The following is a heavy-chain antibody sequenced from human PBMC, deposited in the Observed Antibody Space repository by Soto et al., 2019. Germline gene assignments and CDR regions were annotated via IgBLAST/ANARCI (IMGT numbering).Heavy chain of an antibody. V-gene: IGHV3-23*01. J-gene: IGHJ4*02. CDR1: GFLFSSYA. CDR2: ISGGGDST. Sequence: VGSLRLACAASGFLFSSYAMSWVRQPPGKGLEWVSLISGGGDSTYYADSVKGRFTISRDNSKKTLYLQMNSLSAEGTAVYYCGKPAIPGITGTTVTHWGQGTLVTVSS. D-gene: IGHD1-20*01. CDR3: GKPAIPGITGTTVTH.